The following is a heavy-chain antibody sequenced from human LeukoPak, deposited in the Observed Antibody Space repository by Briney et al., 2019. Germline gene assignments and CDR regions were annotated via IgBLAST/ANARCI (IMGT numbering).Heavy chain of an antibody. CDR2: ISGSGGST. D-gene: IGHD3-22*01. CDR1: GFTFSSYA. V-gene: IGHV3-23*01. J-gene: IGHJ4*02. CDR3: AKPPTIYYYDSSGYCPLGY. Sequence: PGGSLRLSCAASGFTFSSYAMSWVRQAPGKGLEWVSAISGSGGSTYYADSVKGRFTISRDNSKNTLYLQMNSLRAEDTAVYYCAKPPTIYYYDSSGYCPLGYWGQGTLVTVSS.